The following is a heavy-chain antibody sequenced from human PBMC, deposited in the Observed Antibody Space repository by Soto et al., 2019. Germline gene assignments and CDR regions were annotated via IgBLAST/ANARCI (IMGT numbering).Heavy chain of an antibody. D-gene: IGHD6-13*01. CDR3: ARRAPSGYSSSWFRGNAFDI. CDR2: INHSGST. Sequence: QVQLQQWGAGLLKPSETLSLTCAVYGGSFSDYYWSWIRQPPGKGLEWIGEINHSGSTNYNPSLKSRVTISVDTSKSQFSLKLPSVTAADTAVYYCARRAPSGYSSSWFRGNAFDIWGQGTMVTVSS. CDR1: GGSFSDYY. J-gene: IGHJ3*02. V-gene: IGHV4-34*01.